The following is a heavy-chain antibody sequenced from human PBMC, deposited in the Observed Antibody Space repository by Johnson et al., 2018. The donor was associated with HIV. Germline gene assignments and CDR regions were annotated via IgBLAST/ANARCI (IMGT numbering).Heavy chain of an antibody. D-gene: IGHD6-13*01. V-gene: IGHV3-30*02. CDR1: GFTFSSYG. J-gene: IGHJ3*02. Sequence: QVQLVESGGGVVQPGGSLRLSCAASGFTFSSYGMHWVRQAPGKGLEWVAFIRYDGSNKYSADSVKGRFTISRDNSKNTLYLQMNSLRAEDTAVYYCAKPRQPSDAFDIWGQGTMVTVSS. CDR3: AKPRQPSDAFDI. CDR2: IRYDGSNK.